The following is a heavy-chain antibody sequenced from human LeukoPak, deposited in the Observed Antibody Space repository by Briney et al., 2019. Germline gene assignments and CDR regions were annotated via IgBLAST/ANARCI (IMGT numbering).Heavy chain of an antibody. CDR2: ISSSGSTI. Sequence: GGSLRLSCAASGFTFSSYWMSWVRQAPGKGLEWVSYISSSGSTIYYADSVKGRFTISRDNAKNSLYLQMNSLRAEDTAVYYCARGGYCSTTSCDPGTFDIWGQGTMVIVSS. CDR3: ARGGYCSTTSCDPGTFDI. CDR1: GFTFSSYW. J-gene: IGHJ3*02. V-gene: IGHV3-48*04. D-gene: IGHD2-2*01.